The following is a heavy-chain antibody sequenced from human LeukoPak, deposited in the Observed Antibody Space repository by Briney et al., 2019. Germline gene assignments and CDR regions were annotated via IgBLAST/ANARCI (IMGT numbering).Heavy chain of an antibody. J-gene: IGHJ4*02. CDR3: ATTNPVGYYFDF. CDR2: ISYDGSNK. Sequence: GGSLRLSCAASGLTFSSYAMHWVRQAPSKGLEWVAVISYDGSNKYYADSVKGRFTISRDNSKNTLYLQMNSLRAEDTAVYYCATTNPVGYYFDFWGQGTLVTVSS. CDR1: GLTFSSYA. V-gene: IGHV3-30*04. D-gene: IGHD1-26*01.